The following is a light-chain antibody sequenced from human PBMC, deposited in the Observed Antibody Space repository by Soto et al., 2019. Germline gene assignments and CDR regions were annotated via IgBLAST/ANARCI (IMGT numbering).Light chain of an antibody. CDR2: GAI. V-gene: IGKV3-15*01. CDR3: QQSNKWPWT. Sequence: EVVMTQSPATLSVSPGERATLSCRASQTVSSNLAWFQQKLGQAPRLLIYGAITRASTIPARFIGSGSGTEFTLTISSLQSEDFAVYFCQQSNKWPWTFGQGTRVEI. CDR1: QTVSSN. J-gene: IGKJ1*01.